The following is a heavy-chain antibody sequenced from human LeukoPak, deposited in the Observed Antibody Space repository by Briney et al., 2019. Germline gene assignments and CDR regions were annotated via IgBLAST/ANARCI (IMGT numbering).Heavy chain of an antibody. D-gene: IGHD2-21*01. V-gene: IGHV4-59*01. CDR1: GDSINSYS. J-gene: IGHJ4*02. Sequence: SETLSPTCTVAGDSINSYSWTWIRHPPGKGLDWIGYIHDRGFTNYSPSLKSRLTISRDTSKNQVSLSLTSVTAADTAVYVWARLFFAYSGGGVSYGGPHLPDWGQGTLVSVSS. CDR3: ARLFFAYSGGGVSYGGPHLPD. CDR2: IHDRGFT.